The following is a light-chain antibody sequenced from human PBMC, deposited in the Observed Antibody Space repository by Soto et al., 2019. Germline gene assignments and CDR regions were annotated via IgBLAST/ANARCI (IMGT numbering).Light chain of an antibody. V-gene: IGKV3-11*01. Sequence: IVWTQSPDNLSLSTGERATLSCRASETIRGLLAWYQQRPGQPPRLLIYDTSNRATGIPARFSGSGSGTDFTLTISGLEPADLGVYYCQQRHNWPIPFGQGTRLAI. CDR2: DTS. CDR1: ETIRGL. J-gene: IGKJ5*01. CDR3: QQRHNWPIP.